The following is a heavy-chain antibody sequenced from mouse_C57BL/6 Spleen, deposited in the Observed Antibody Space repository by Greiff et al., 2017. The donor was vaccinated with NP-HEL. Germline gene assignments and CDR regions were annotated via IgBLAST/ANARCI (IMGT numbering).Heavy chain of an antibody. J-gene: IGHJ2*01. CDR3: ARKLTGTAFFDY. CDR1: GFTFSDYG. Sequence: EVKLVESGGGLVKPGGSLKLSCAASGFTFSDYGMHWVRQAPEKGLEWVAYISSGSSTIYYADTVKGRFTISRDNAKNTLFLQMTSLRSEDTAMDYCARKLTGTAFFDYWGQGTTLTVSS. V-gene: IGHV5-17*01. D-gene: IGHD4-1*01. CDR2: ISSGSSTI.